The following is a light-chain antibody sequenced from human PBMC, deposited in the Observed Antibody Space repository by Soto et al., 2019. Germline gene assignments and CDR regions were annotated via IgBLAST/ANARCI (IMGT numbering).Light chain of an antibody. CDR2: EVT. Sequence: QSALTQPASVSGSPGQSITISCTGTSSDVGGYNYVSWYQQHPGKAPKLMIYEVTNRPSGVSTRFSGSKSGNTASLTISALQAEDEADYYCSSYTSGSTYVYGTGTKLTVL. CDR3: SSYTSGSTYV. V-gene: IGLV2-14*01. CDR1: SSDVGGYNY. J-gene: IGLJ1*01.